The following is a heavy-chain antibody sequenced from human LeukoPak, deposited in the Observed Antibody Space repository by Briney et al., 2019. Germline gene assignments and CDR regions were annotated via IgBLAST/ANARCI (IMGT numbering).Heavy chain of an antibody. V-gene: IGHV3-7*01. J-gene: IGHJ3*02. CDR3: VREYCSGGSCSDAFDI. D-gene: IGHD2-15*01. Sequence: PGGSLRLSCAASGFTFSEYWMTWVRQAPGKGLEWVANINQDGSQKNYVDSVRGRFAISRDNAKNSLFLQMNSLRAEDTAVYYCVREYCSGGSCSDAFDIWGQGTMVTVSS. CDR1: GFTFSEYW. CDR2: INQDGSQK.